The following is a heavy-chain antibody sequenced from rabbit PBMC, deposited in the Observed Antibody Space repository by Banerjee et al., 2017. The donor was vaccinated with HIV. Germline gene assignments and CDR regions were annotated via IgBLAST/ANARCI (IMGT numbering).Heavy chain of an antibody. CDR3: ARWYAGNNYYDL. CDR1: GFSFSNSYW. Sequence: QSLEESGGDLVKPGASLTLTCTASGFSFSNSYWICWVRQAPGKGLEWIACIYAGSSGSTYYASWAKGRFTITKTSSTTVTLQMTSLTAADTATYFCARWYAGNNYYDLWGQGTLVTVS. J-gene: IGHJ4*01. D-gene: IGHD8-1*01. CDR2: IYAGSSGST. V-gene: IGHV1S40*01.